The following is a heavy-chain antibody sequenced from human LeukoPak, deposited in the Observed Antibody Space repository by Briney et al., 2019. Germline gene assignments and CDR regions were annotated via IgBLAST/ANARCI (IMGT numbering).Heavy chain of an antibody. CDR2: INPNSGGT. Sequence: ASVKVSCKASGYTFTGYCMHWVRQAPGQGLEWMGWINPNSGGTNYAQKFQGRVTMTRDTSISTAYMELSRLRSDDTAVYYCARARFGESDFDYWGQGTLVTVSS. V-gene: IGHV1-2*02. CDR1: GYTFTGYC. D-gene: IGHD3-10*01. CDR3: ARARFGESDFDY. J-gene: IGHJ4*02.